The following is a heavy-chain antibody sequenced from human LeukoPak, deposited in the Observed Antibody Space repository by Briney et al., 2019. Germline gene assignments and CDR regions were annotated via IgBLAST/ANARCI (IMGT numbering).Heavy chain of an antibody. Sequence: PGGSLRLSCAASGFTFSSYTMSWVRQAPGKGLEWVSAISSSGSITYYADSVKGRFTISRDNAKNTLYLQMNSLRAEDTAVYYCATTVGNYYYSSLDVWGKGTPVTVSS. J-gene: IGHJ6*03. CDR3: ATTVGNYYYSSLDV. D-gene: IGHD3-10*01. CDR1: GFTFSSYT. CDR2: ISSSGSIT. V-gene: IGHV3-23*01.